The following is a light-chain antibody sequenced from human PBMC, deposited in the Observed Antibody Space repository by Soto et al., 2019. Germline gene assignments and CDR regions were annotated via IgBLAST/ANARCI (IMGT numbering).Light chain of an antibody. CDR3: SSYTIRNTPMV. V-gene: IGLV2-14*01. CDR1: SSDVGGYDH. J-gene: IGLJ1*01. CDR2: EVT. Sequence: QSALTQPASVSGSPGQSITISCTGTSSDVGGYDHVSWYQQHPGKAPKLIIYEVTNRPSGVSNRFSGSKSGNKASLIISGLQAEDESYYYCSSYTIRNTPMVFGTGTKVTV.